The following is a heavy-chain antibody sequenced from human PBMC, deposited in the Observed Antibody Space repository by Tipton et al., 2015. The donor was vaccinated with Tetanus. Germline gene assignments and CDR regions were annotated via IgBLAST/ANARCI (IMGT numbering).Heavy chain of an antibody. J-gene: IGHJ4*02. D-gene: IGHD3-16*01. Sequence: LRLSCAVYGGSFSGYYWSWIRQPPGKGLEWIGEINHSGSTNYNPSLKSRVTISVDTSKNQFSLKLSSVTAADTAVYYCARVYWKGGSRYGGMGDWGQGTLVTVSS. CDR3: ARVYWKGGSRYGGMGD. V-gene: IGHV4-34*01. CDR1: GGSFSGYY. CDR2: INHSGST.